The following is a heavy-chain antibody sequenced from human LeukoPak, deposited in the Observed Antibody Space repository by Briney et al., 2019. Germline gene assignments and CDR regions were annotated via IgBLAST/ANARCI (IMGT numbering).Heavy chain of an antibody. V-gene: IGHV1-2*02. Sequence: GASVMVSFKSSGYTFTYYSIHWVRQAPGQGLEWIGWINPNTGDTNYAQKFQDRVTLTRDTSISTAYMELTNLGSDDTAVYYCARPNGDYYNWFDPWGQGTLVTVSS. CDR3: ARPNGDYYNWFDP. D-gene: IGHD4-17*01. J-gene: IGHJ5*02. CDR1: GYTFTYYS. CDR2: INPNTGDT.